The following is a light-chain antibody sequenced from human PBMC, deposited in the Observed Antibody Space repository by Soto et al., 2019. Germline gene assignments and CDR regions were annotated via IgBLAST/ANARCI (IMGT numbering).Light chain of an antibody. CDR3: QSYDSSRRAWV. V-gene: IGLV1-40*01. CDR2: GNN. Sequence: QSVLTQPPSLSGAPGQTITISCTGSSSNIGAGSDVHWFQHLPGTAPKVLIYGNNNRPPGVPDRFSGSKSGTSGSLAITGLQAEDEADYYCQSYDSSRRAWVFGGGTKLTVL. CDR1: SSNIGAGSD. J-gene: IGLJ3*02.